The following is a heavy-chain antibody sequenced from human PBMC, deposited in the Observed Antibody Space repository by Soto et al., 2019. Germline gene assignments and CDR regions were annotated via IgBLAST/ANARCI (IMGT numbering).Heavy chain of an antibody. V-gene: IGHV3-30-3*01. CDR3: AREVLWSRYFDY. Sequence: SGGGVVQPGRSLRLSCAASGFIFSNYVMYWVRQAPGKGLEWVAFMSYDGTTKYYADSVKGRFTISRDNSKNTLYLQMNNLRPEDTGVYYCAREVLWSRYFDYWGQGTLVTVSS. CDR2: MSYDGTTK. J-gene: IGHJ4*02. D-gene: IGHD2-21*01. CDR1: GFIFSNYV.